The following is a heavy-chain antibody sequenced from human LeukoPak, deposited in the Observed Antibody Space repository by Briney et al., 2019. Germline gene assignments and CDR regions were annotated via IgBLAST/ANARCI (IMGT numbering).Heavy chain of an antibody. J-gene: IGHJ4*02. CDR2: ISRNSRYI. D-gene: IGHD3-10*01. CDR1: GFTFSTYS. Sequence: PGGSLRLSCAASGFTFSTYSMNWVRQAPGKGLEWVSSISRNSRYIYYADSMRGRFTISRDNAKNSLYLQMNSLKPEDTAVYYCARVTMVRGESDYWGQGTLVTVSS. CDR3: ARVTMVRGESDY. V-gene: IGHV3-21*06.